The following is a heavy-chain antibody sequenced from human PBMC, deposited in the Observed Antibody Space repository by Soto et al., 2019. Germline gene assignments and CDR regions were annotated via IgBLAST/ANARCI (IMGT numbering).Heavy chain of an antibody. D-gene: IGHD3-10*01. CDR3: VRVRQWYYGSGSYFLFDY. Sequence: GGSLRLSCAASGFTFSDYYMSWIRQAPGKGLEWVSYISSSNISTNYADSVKGRFTISRDNAKNLLFLQINSLRAEDTAVYYCVRVRQWYYGSGSYFLFDYWGQGTLVTVSS. CDR2: ISSSNIST. V-gene: IGHV3-11*06. CDR1: GFTFSDYY. J-gene: IGHJ4*02.